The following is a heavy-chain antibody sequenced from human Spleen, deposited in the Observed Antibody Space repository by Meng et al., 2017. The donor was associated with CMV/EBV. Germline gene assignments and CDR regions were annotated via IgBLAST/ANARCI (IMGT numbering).Heavy chain of an antibody. J-gene: IGHJ6*02. Sequence: SETLSLTCTVSDGSISSDTYYWSWIRQYPGKGLEWIGYIYYSGSTYYNPSLKSRVTMSLDTSKNQFSLKLNSVTAADTAVYYCARDYSSSSKGMDVWGQGTTVTV. CDR3: ARDYSSSSKGMDV. D-gene: IGHD6-6*01. CDR2: IYYSGST. V-gene: IGHV4-31*03. CDR1: DGSISSDTYY.